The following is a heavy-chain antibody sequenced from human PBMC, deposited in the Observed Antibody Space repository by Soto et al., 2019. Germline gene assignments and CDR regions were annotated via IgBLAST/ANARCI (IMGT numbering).Heavy chain of an antibody. D-gene: IGHD6-6*01. J-gene: IGHJ6*02. Sequence: EVQLLESGGGLIQPGGSLRLSCAGSGFTFSDYGMNWVRQAPGKGLEWVSGLTWGGSAYYAESVRGRLTISRDKYKSILYVQMNSLRVEDTAVYYCAKERTSSTYDGMDVWGQGTPVTVSS. CDR2: LTWGGSA. V-gene: IGHV3-23*01. CDR1: GFTFSDYG. CDR3: AKERTSSTYDGMDV.